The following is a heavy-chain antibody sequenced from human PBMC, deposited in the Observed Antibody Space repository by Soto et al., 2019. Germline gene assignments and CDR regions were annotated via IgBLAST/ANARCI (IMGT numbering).Heavy chain of an antibody. J-gene: IGHJ4*02. CDR2: KWYDGSNK. CDR1: GFIFRDYG. D-gene: IGHD4-17*01. Sequence: GGSLRLSCAASGFIFRDYGMHWVRQAPGKGLEWVAVKWYDGSNKYYAESVKGRFTISRDNSKNTLYLQMNSLRAEDTAVYYCARGIDYGDYAIDYWGQGTLVTVSS. CDR3: ARGIDYGDYAIDY. V-gene: IGHV3-33*01.